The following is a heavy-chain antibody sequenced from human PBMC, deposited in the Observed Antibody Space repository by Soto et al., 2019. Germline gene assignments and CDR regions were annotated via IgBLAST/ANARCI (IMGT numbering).Heavy chain of an antibody. CDR3: AKSGYYHTFDY. D-gene: IGHD3-22*01. J-gene: IGHJ4*02. V-gene: IGHV1-46*01. CDR1: GYTFTSYY. Sequence: QVQLVQSGAEVKKPGASVKVSCKASGYTFTSYYMHWVRQAPGQGLEWMGIINPSGGSTSYAQKFQGRVTMTRDTSTSTVYMGLSSLRSEDTAVYYCAKSGYYHTFDYWGQGTLVTVSS. CDR2: INPSGGST.